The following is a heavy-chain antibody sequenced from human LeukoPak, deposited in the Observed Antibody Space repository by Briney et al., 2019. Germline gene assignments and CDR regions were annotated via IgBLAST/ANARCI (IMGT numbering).Heavy chain of an antibody. CDR3: AIGTYYYGSGSIAGGDY. V-gene: IGHV1-2*02. J-gene: IGHJ4*02. Sequence: ASVKVSCKASGYTFIGYYIHWVRQAPGQGLEWMGWINPNSGGTNYAQKFQGRVTMTRDTSISTAYMELSRLRSDDTAVYYCAIGTYYYGSGSIAGGDYWGQGTLVTVSS. D-gene: IGHD3-10*01. CDR2: INPNSGGT. CDR1: GYTFIGYY.